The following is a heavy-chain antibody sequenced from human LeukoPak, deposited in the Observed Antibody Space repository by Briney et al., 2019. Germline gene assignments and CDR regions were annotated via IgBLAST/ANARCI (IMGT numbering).Heavy chain of an antibody. J-gene: IGHJ6*02. CDR3: ASNIAVAGTIGNGMDV. V-gene: IGHV3-33*01. CDR2: IWYDGSNK. Sequence: PGGSLRLSCAASGFTFSSYGMHWVRQAPGKGLEWVAVIWYDGSNKYYADSVKGRFTISRDNSKNTLYLQMNSLRAEDTAVYYCASNIAVAGTIGNGMDVWGQGTTVTVSS. D-gene: IGHD6-19*01. CDR1: GFTFSSYG.